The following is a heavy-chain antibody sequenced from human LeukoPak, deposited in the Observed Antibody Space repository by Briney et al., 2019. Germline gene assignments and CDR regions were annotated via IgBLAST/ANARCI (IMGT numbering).Heavy chain of an antibody. CDR1: GFTFSSYV. V-gene: IGHV3-23*01. CDR3: AKGLSGSYYPDVDY. J-gene: IGHJ4*02. Sequence: GGSLRLSCAASGFTFSSYVMSWVRQAPGKGLEWVSGISTSGGSTYYTDSVKGRFTISRDNSKNTLYLQMNSLRAEDTAVYYCAKGLSGSYYPDVDYWGQGTLVTVSS. CDR2: ISTSGGST. D-gene: IGHD1-26*01.